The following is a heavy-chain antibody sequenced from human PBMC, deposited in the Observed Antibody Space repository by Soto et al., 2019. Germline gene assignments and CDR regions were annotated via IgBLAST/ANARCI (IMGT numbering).Heavy chain of an antibody. J-gene: IGHJ4*02. CDR3: TREGAQYYFDD. CDR2: VRSKNDGGTT. Sequence: GGSLRLSCAASGFTFSSYAMSWVRQAPGKGLEWVGFVRSKNDGGTTDYAAPVKGRFTISRDDSKSIAYLQMNSLKTEDTAVYYCTREGAQYYFDDWGQGTLVTVSS. V-gene: IGHV3-49*04. CDR1: GFTFSSYA.